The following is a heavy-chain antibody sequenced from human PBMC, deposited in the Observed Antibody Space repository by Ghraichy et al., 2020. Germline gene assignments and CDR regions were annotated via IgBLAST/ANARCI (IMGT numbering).Heavy chain of an antibody. Sequence: ASVKVSCKASGYTFTSYDINWVRQATGQGLEWMGWMNPNSGNTGYAQKFQGRVTMTRNTSISTAYIELSSLRSEDTAVYYCARGPAVGWLRFTPQYYYYGMDVWGQGTTVTVSS. CDR3: ARGPAVGWLRFTPQYYYYGMDV. CDR1: GYTFTSYD. D-gene: IGHD5-12*01. V-gene: IGHV1-8*01. CDR2: MNPNSGNT. J-gene: IGHJ6*02.